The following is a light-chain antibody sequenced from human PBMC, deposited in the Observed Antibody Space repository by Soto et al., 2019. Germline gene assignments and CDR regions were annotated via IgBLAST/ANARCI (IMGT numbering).Light chain of an antibody. CDR1: QSVSSY. Sequence: EIVLTQSPGTLSLSPGERATLSCRASQSVSSYFAWYQQKPGQAPRLLIYDASNRATGIPARFSGSGSGTDFTLTISSLEPEDFAVYYCQQRSNWPITFXQGTRLEIK. J-gene: IGKJ5*01. CDR3: QQRSNWPIT. V-gene: IGKV3-11*01. CDR2: DAS.